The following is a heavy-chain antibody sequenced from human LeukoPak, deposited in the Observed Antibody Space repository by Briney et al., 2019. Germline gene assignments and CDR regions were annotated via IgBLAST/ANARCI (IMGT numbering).Heavy chain of an antibody. D-gene: IGHD6-25*01. V-gene: IGHV1-18*01. Sequence: GASVKVSCKASGYIFTSHGLSWVRQAPGQGLEWMGWINIYKGNTNYAQKFQGRVTMTTDTSTSTAYMELRSLRSDDTAVYYCARNSSGWYGYFDLWGRVTLVTVSS. CDR3: ARNSSGWYGYFDL. CDR1: GYIFTSHG. J-gene: IGHJ2*01. CDR2: INIYKGNT.